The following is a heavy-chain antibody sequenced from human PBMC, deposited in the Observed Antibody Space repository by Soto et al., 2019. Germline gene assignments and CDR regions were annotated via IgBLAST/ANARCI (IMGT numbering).Heavy chain of an antibody. CDR1: GFTFSNYA. J-gene: IGHJ4*02. D-gene: IGHD1-26*01. V-gene: IGHV3-23*01. Sequence: GVLRLSCAASGFTFSNYAMTWVRQAPVRGLEWVSSISGNGGGTNYADSVKGRFTISRDNSKKTLYLQMSRLRPDDTAVYYCAKLVGAKMSVKSEGYWGKGNLVTVFS. CDR3: AKLVGAKMSVKSEGY. CDR2: ISGNGGGT.